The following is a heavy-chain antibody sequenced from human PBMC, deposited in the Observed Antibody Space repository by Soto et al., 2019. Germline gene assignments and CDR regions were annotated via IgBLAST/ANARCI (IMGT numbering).Heavy chain of an antibody. CDR1: GFTFSNYA. Sequence: EVQLLESGGGLVQPGGSLRLSCAASGFTFSNYAMNWVRQAPGKGLEWVSGISGGGGNSYYADSVKGRFTISRDNSKNTLYLQMNSVRAEDTAVYYCAQNCAVECLAFYYHWGQGTLVIVSS. CDR3: AQNCAVECLAFYYH. J-gene: IGHJ5*02. D-gene: IGHD2-21*01. V-gene: IGHV3-23*01. CDR2: ISGGGGNS.